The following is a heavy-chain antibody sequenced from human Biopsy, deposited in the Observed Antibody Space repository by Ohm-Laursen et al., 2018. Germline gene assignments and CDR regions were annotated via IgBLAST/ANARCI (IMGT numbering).Heavy chain of an antibody. CDR1: GRSITSRTHY. D-gene: IGHD3-3*01. V-gene: IGHV4-39*01. CDR2: VYYSGTT. J-gene: IGHJ5*02. CDR3: ARHDLSDFWSGCPNFFDR. Sequence: GTLSLTCALSGRSITSRTHYWGWIRQTPAKGLEWIGTVYYSGTTYDNPSLKNRVIISVDTSKNQFSLSLTTVTAADTAVYYCARHDLSDFWSGCPNFFDRWGQGTLVTVSS.